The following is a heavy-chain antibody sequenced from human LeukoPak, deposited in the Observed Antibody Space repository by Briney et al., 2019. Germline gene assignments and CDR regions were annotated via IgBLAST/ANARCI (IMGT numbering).Heavy chain of an antibody. J-gene: IGHJ6*03. CDR1: GFTFSSYS. V-gene: IGHV3-21*01. CDR3: AGDEASMDSSSWYLGYYYYYMDV. Sequence: GGSLRLSCAASGFTFSSYSMNWVRQAPGKGLEWVSSISSSSSYIYYADSVKGRFTISRDNAKNSLYLQMNSLRAEDTAVYYCAGDEASMDSSSWYLGYYYYYMDVWGKGTTVTVSS. D-gene: IGHD6-13*01. CDR2: ISSSSSYI.